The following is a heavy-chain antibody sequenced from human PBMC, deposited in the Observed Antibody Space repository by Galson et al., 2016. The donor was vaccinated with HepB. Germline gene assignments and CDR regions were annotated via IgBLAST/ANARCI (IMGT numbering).Heavy chain of an antibody. J-gene: IGHJ2*01. CDR1: GGSISSDHW. V-gene: IGHV4-4*02. CDR2: ISHSGST. Sequence: SETLSLTCAVSGGSISSDHWWSWVRQPPGKGLEWIGEISHSGSTNYNSSLKSRVTTAVDNSKNHFSLKLSSVTAADTAVYYCARGLSVVATGYFDLWGRGTLVTVSS. CDR3: ARGLSVVATGYFDL. D-gene: IGHD5-12*01.